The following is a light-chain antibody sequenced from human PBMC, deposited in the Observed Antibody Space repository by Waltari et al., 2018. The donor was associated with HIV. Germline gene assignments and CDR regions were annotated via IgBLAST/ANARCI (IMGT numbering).Light chain of an antibody. CDR2: DVS. J-gene: IGLJ2*01. CDR3: SSYTSITLI. Sequence: QSALTQPASVSGSPGQSITISCTGSGSDIGGYNYVSWYHNYPGKAHKLIICDVSRRPSVVSSRFSGSKSGNTASLTISGLRAEDEADYYGSSYTSITLIFGGGTKLTVL. CDR1: GSDIGGYNY. V-gene: IGLV2-14*03.